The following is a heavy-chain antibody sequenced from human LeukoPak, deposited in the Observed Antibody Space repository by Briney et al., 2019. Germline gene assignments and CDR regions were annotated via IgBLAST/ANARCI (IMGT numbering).Heavy chain of an antibody. CDR3: VRHYGSGSYYF. J-gene: IGHJ4*02. D-gene: IGHD3-10*01. V-gene: IGHV4-59*08. CDR2: IYYSGST. CDR1: GGSINSYY. Sequence: PSETLSLTCTVSGGSINSYYWSWIRQPPGKGLEWIGYIYYSGSTNYNPSLKSRVTISIDTSKNQFSLKLSSVTAADTAVYHCVRHYGSGSYYFWGQGTLVTVSS.